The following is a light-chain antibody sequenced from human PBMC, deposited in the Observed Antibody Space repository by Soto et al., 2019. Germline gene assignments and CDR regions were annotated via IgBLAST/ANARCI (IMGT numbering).Light chain of an antibody. CDR1: QRVSSSY. V-gene: IGKV3-20*01. J-gene: IGKJ3*01. Sequence: IALTQSPGTLSLSPGERATLSCRASQRVSSSYLAWYQQKPGQAPRLLIYGASSRATGIPDRFSGSGSGTEFPLTISRLEPEDFAVYYCQQYGSSPASFTFGPGTKVEIK. CDR2: GAS. CDR3: QQYGSSPASFT.